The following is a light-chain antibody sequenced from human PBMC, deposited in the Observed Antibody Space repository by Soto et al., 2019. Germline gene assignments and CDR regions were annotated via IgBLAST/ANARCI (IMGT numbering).Light chain of an antibody. Sequence: EIVLTQSPGILSLSPGERASLSCGASQSITSSFLAWYQQKPGQAPRLLIYGAYSRATGIPDRFSGTGSETDFTLTIKRLEPEDFAVYYCKQYENSPITFGQGTRLEIK. CDR1: QSITSSF. CDR2: GAY. V-gene: IGKV3-20*01. CDR3: KQYENSPIT. J-gene: IGKJ5*01.